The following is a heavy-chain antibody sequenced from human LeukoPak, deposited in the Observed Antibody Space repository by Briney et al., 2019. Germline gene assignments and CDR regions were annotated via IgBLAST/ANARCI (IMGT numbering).Heavy chain of an antibody. J-gene: IGHJ4*02. CDR3: ARDLRLQSLDY. CDR2: IWYDGSNK. CDR1: GFTFSSYG. Sequence: GGSLRLSCAASGFTFSSYGMHWVRQAPGKGLEWVAVIWYDGSNKFYADPVKGRFTISRDNSKNTLYLQMNSLRAEDTAVYYCARDLRLQSLDYWGQGTLVTVSS. V-gene: IGHV3-33*01. D-gene: IGHD4-11*01.